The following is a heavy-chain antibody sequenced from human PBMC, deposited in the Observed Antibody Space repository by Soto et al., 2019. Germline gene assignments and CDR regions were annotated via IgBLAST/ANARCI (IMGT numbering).Heavy chain of an antibody. CDR2: ISSSSSYI. Sequence: RGSLRLSCAASGFTFSSYSMNWVRQAPGKGLEWVSSISSSSSYIYYADSVKGRFTISRDNTKNSLYLQMNSLRAEDTAVYYCARAEYSSSRGYYYYYMDVWGKGTTVTVSS. V-gene: IGHV3-21*01. CDR1: GFTFSSYS. CDR3: ARAEYSSSRGYYYYYMDV. J-gene: IGHJ6*03. D-gene: IGHD6-6*01.